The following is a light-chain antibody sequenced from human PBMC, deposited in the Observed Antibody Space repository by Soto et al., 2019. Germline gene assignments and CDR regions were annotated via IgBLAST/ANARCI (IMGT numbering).Light chain of an antibody. CDR1: QSISYW. CDR3: QQYNSHST. Sequence: DIQMTQSPSTLSASVGDRVTITCRASQSISYWLAWYQQKPGEAPKLLIYKASSLESGVPSRFSGSGSGTEFTLTISSLQPDDVATYYCQQYNSHSTFGQGTKVEIK. CDR2: KAS. J-gene: IGKJ1*01. V-gene: IGKV1-5*03.